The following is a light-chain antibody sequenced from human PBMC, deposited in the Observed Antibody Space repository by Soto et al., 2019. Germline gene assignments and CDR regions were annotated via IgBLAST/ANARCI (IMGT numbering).Light chain of an antibody. CDR3: QVWDRSSDHVI. CDR2: YNS. J-gene: IGLJ2*01. CDR1: NIGSKS. V-gene: IGLV3-21*04. Sequence: SYELTQPPSVSVAPGKTAMITCGGDNIGSKSVHWYQQKPGQAPVVVINYNSDRPSGIPDRFSGSNSGGTATLTITRVEAGDEADYYCQVWDRSSDHVIFGGGTKLTVL.